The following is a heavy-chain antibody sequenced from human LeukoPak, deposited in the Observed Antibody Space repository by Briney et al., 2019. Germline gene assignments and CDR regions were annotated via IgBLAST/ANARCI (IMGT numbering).Heavy chain of an antibody. CDR2: INHSGST. J-gene: IGHJ4*02. Sequence: SETLSLTCAVYAGSFSAYYWSWFRQPPGKGLDWIGEINHSGSTNYSPSLKSRVTISVDTSKNQFSLKLTSVTAADTAVYYCARAIYKSTGTYGYWGQGTLVTVSS. D-gene: IGHD1-1*01. V-gene: IGHV4-34*01. CDR3: ARAIYKSTGTYGY. CDR1: AGSFSAYY.